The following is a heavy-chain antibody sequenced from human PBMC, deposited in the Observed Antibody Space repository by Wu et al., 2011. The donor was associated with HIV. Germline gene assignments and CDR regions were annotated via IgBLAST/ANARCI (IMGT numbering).Heavy chain of an antibody. CDR3: ARDVNSWYNLDY. D-gene: IGHD6-13*01. J-gene: IGHJ4*02. Sequence: GKGVEWWQLYHNDGNSKYYADSVKGRFTISRDNSKNTLYLQMNSLRPEDTAVYYCARDVNSWYNLDYWGQGTLVTVSS. CDR2: YHNDGNSK. V-gene: IGHV3-30-3*01.